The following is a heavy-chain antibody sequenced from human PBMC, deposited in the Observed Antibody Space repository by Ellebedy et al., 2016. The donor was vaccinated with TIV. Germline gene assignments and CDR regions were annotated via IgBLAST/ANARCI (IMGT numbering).Heavy chain of an antibody. J-gene: IGHJ4*02. CDR3: ARAVGATFFDY. Sequence: SETLSLXXTVSGGSISSSSYYWGWIRQPPGKGLEWIGSIYYSGSTYYNPSLKSRVTISVDTSKNQFSLKLSSVTAADTAVYYCARAVGATFFDYWGQGTLVTVSS. D-gene: IGHD1-26*01. CDR1: GGSISSSSYY. V-gene: IGHV4-39*01. CDR2: IYYSGST.